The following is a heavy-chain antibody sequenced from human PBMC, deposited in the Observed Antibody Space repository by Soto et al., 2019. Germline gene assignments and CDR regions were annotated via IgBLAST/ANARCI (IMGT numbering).Heavy chain of an antibody. Sequence: LRLSFAASGFTFDSHEMSWVRQAPGKGLEWVSTISNSGAYTYYADSVKGRFTVSRDNSKSTLYLQMSSLRAEDTALYYCAKYCVTTSCYTRYFDSWGQGTLVTVSS. CDR1: GFTFDSHE. CDR3: AKYCVTTSCYTRYFDS. D-gene: IGHD2-2*01. V-gene: IGHV3-23*01. J-gene: IGHJ4*02. CDR2: ISNSGAYT.